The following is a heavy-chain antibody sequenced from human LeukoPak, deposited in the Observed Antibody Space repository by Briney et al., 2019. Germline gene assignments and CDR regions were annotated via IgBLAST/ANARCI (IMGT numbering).Heavy chain of an antibody. Sequence: SETLSLTCAVYGGSFSGYYWSWIRQPPGKGLEWIGEISHSGSTNYNPSLKSRVTISVDTSKNQFSLKLSSVTAADTAVYYCARVSRGYSYGTFDYWGQGTLVTVSS. D-gene: IGHD5-18*01. V-gene: IGHV4-34*01. CDR3: ARVSRGYSYGTFDY. CDR2: ISHSGST. J-gene: IGHJ4*02. CDR1: GGSFSGYY.